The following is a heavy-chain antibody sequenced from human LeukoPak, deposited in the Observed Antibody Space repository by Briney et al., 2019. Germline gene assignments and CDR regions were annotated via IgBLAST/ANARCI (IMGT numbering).Heavy chain of an antibody. J-gene: IGHJ4*02. V-gene: IGHV3-20*04. CDR1: GFTFDDYG. CDR2: INWNGGST. D-gene: IGHD3-22*01. Sequence: GGSLRLSCAASGFTFDDYGMSWVRHAPGKGLEWVSGINWNGGSTGYADSVKGRFTISRDNAKNSLYLQMNSLRAEDTALYYCARAKYYYDSSGAIGPFDYWGQGTLVTVSS. CDR3: ARAKYYYDSSGAIGPFDY.